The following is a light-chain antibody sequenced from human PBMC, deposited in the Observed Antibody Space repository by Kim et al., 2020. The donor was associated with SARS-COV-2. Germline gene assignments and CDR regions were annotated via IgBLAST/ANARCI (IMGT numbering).Light chain of an antibody. CDR2: DAT. CDR3: QHYDNLPYT. J-gene: IGKJ2*01. Sequence: SASVGDRVAMTCRASQNIGNYLSWYQQRPGKAPKLLVSDATSLEKGVPSRFSGSGYGTDFTLTISSLQPEDTATYYCQHYDNLPYTFGQGTKLEI. V-gene: IGKV1-33*01. CDR1: QNIGNY.